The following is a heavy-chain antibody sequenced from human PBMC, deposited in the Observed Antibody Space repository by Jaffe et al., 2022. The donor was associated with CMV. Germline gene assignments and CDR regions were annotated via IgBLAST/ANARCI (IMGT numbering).Heavy chain of an antibody. CDR1: GFTFSSYA. Sequence: EVQLVESGGGLVQPGGSLRLSCAASGFTFSSYAMSWVRQAPGKGLEWVSAISGSGGSTYYADSVKGRFTISRDNSKNTLYLQMNSLRAEDTAVYYCAKDEKGYSSSWRVLSGYYYYMDVWGKGTTVTVSS. J-gene: IGHJ6*03. CDR3: AKDEKGYSSSWRVLSGYYYYMDV. CDR2: ISGSGGST. D-gene: IGHD6-13*01. V-gene: IGHV3-23*04.